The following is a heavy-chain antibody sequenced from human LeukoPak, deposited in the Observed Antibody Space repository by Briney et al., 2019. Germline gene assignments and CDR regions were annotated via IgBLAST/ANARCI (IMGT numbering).Heavy chain of an antibody. Sequence: GESLKISCKGSGYSFTSYWTGWVRQMPGKGLEWMGIIYPGDSDTRYSPSFQGQVTISADKSISTAYLQWSSLKASDTAMCYCARLPGSDYYYMDVWGKGTTVTVSS. CDR2: IYPGDSDT. CDR3: ARLPGSDYYYMDV. D-gene: IGHD3-10*01. CDR1: GYSFTSYW. J-gene: IGHJ6*03. V-gene: IGHV5-51*01.